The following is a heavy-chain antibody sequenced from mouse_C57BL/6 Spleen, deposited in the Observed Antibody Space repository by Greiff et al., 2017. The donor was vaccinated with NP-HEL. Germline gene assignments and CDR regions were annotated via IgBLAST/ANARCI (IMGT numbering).Heavy chain of an antibody. J-gene: IGHJ2*01. D-gene: IGHD2-4*01. CDR2: IDPANGNT. CDR1: GFNIKNTY. V-gene: IGHV14-3*01. CDR3: ARSRDYDGGVFDY. Sequence: EVMLVESVAELVRPGASVKLSCTASGFNIKNTYMHWVKQRPEQGLEWIGRIDPANGNTKYAPKFQGKATITADTSSNTAYLQLSSLTSEDTAIYYCARSRDYDGGVFDYWGQGTTLTVSS.